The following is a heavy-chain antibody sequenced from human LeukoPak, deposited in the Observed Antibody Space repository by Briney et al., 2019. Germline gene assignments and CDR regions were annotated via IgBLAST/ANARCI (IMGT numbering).Heavy chain of an antibody. Sequence: SETLSLTCTVSGGSISSSSYYWGWIRQPPGKGLEWIGSIYYSGSTYYNPSLKSRVTISVDTSKNQFSLKLSSVTAADTAVYYCATSYDSSGYEDYWGQGTLVTVFS. V-gene: IGHV4-39*01. CDR2: IYYSGST. D-gene: IGHD3-22*01. CDR3: ATSYDSSGYEDY. J-gene: IGHJ4*02. CDR1: GGSISSSSYY.